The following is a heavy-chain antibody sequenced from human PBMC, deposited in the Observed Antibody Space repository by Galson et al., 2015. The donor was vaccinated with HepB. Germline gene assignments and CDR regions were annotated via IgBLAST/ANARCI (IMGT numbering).Heavy chain of an antibody. CDR2: IIPILGIA. V-gene: IGHV1-69*04. Sequence: SVKVSCKASGGTFSSYAISWVRQAPGQGLEWMGRIIPILGIANYAQKFQGRVTITADKSTSTAYMELSSLRSEDTAVYYCARVRYDFWSGYYGETDYWGQGTLVTVSS. CDR1: GGTFSSYA. D-gene: IGHD3-3*01. J-gene: IGHJ4*02. CDR3: ARVRYDFWSGYYGETDY.